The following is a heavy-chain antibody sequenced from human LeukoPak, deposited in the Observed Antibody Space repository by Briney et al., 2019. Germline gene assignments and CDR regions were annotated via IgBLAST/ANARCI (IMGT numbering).Heavy chain of an antibody. J-gene: IGHJ4*02. CDR3: AREGDCSSTSCYGGDY. CDR1: GYTFTSYG. Sequence: ASVKVSCKASGYTFTSYGISWVRQAPGQGLEWMGWISAYNGNTNYAQKLQGRVTMTSDTSTSTAYMELRSLRSDDTAVYYCAREGDCSSTSCYGGDYWGQGTLVTVSS. CDR2: ISAYNGNT. D-gene: IGHD2-2*01. V-gene: IGHV1-18*01.